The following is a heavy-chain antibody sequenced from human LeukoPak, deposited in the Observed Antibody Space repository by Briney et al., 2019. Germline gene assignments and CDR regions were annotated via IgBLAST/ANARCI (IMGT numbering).Heavy chain of an antibody. D-gene: IGHD6-6*01. V-gene: IGHV4-59*08. CDR2: INHSGTT. CDR3: ARRKGNGEYKDWFDP. CDR1: GGSFSRFYY. Sequence: PSETLSLTCTVSGGSFSRFYYWTWIRQPPGKGLQWVGYINHSGTTYYNPSPKSRVTMSVDTPKKQVYLKVTSVTAADTAIYYGARRKGNGEYKDWFDPWGQGTLVTVSS. J-gene: IGHJ5*02.